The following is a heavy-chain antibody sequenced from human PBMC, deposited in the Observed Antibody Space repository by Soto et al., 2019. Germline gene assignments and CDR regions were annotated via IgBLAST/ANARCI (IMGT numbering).Heavy chain of an antibody. V-gene: IGHV6-1*01. Sequence: SQTLSLPCSISGDSVSSNSAAWNWIRQSPSRGLEWLGRTYYRSKWYNDYAVSVKSRITINPDTSKNQFSLQLNSVTPEDTAVYYCARAPPYSSGWPFDYWGQGTLVTVSS. CDR1: GDSVSSNSAA. CDR3: ARAPPYSSGWPFDY. CDR2: TYYRSKWYN. D-gene: IGHD6-19*01. J-gene: IGHJ4*02.